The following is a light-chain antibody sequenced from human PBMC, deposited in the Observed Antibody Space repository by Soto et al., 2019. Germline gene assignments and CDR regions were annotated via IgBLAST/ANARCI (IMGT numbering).Light chain of an antibody. CDR3: QQYDASPLT. CDR1: QSVSSY. V-gene: IGKV3-11*01. CDR2: DAS. Sequence: EIVLTQSPATLSLSPGERVTLSCRASQSVSSYLAWYQQKPGQAPRLLIYDASNRATGIPARFSGSGSGTDFTLTISSLEPEDFALYYCQQYDASPLTFGPGTKVDVK. J-gene: IGKJ3*01.